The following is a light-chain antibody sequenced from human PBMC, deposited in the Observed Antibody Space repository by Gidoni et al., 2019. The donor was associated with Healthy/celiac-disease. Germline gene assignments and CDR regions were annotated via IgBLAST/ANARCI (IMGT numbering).Light chain of an antibody. J-gene: IGKJ4*01. CDR3: QQSYSTRRVT. CDR1: QSISSY. Sequence: DIQMTQSPSSLSASVGDRVTITCRASQSISSYLNWYQQKPGKAPKLLIYAASSLQSGVPSRFSGSGSGTDFTLTISSLQPEDFATYYCQQSYSTRRVTFXGXTKVEIK. CDR2: AAS. V-gene: IGKV1-39*01.